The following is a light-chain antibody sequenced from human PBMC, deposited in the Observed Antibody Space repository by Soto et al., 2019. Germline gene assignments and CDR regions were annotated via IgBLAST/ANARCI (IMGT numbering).Light chain of an antibody. Sequence: DIQMTQSPSSVFASVGDRVTITCRASQDVSSGLGWYQQKPGKAPKLLIYTTSSLCTGVPSRFSGSGSGTDFTLIISSLQPEDVATYYFQQANSFPRTFGQGTKVEI. J-gene: IGKJ1*01. V-gene: IGKV1-12*01. CDR3: QQANSFPRT. CDR1: QDVSSG. CDR2: TTS.